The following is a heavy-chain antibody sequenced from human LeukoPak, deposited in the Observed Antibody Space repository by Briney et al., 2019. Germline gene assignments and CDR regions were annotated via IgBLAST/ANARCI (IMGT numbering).Heavy chain of an antibody. CDR1: GYTLSELS. CDR3: ATDAWSGRHY. D-gene: IGHD2-8*02. CDR2: FDPEDGET. J-gene: IGHJ4*02. Sequence: RASVKVSFTVSGYTLSELSMHWGPQAPRKRLGWMGSFDPEDGETIYAQKFQGRVTMTEDTSTDTAYMELSSLRSEDTAVYYCATDAWSGRHYWGQGTLVTVSS. V-gene: IGHV1-24*01.